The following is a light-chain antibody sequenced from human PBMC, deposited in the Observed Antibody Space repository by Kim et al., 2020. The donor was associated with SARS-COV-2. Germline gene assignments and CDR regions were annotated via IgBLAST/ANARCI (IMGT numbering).Light chain of an antibody. J-gene: IGKJ4*01. CDR2: DVS. CDR1: QGISTW. Sequence: SASVGYRVTITCRASQGISTWVAWYQQKPGEAPNLLIYDVSTLQTGVPSRFSGTGSGTEFSLTISSLQPEDSATYFCQQTNSLPLSFGGGTKLEI. V-gene: IGKV1-12*01. CDR3: QQTNSLPLS.